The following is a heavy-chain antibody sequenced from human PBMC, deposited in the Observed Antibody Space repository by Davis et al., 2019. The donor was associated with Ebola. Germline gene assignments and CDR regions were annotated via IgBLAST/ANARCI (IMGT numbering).Heavy chain of an antibody. CDR3: ARAKVDGSSSWYLDL. V-gene: IGHV1-69*05. J-gene: IGHJ2*01. CDR1: GGTFSSYA. Sequence: SVKVSCKASGGTFSSYAISWVRQAPGQGLEWMGGIIPIFGTANYAQKFQGRVTMTRDTSTNTVYMEVSSLKSEDTAVYYCARAKVDGSSSWYLDLWGRGTVVTVSS. CDR2: IIPIFGTA. D-gene: IGHD6-6*01.